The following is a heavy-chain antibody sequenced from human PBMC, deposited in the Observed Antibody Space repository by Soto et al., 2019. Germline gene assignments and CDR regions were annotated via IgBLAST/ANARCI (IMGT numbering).Heavy chain of an antibody. J-gene: IGHJ4*02. CDR1: GYTFTSYA. Sequence: ASVKVSCKASGYTFTSYAMHWVRQAPGQRLEWMGWINAGNGNTKYSQKFQGRVTITRDTSASTAYMELSSLRSEDTAVYYCARERGYSGYDYYDYWGQGTLVTVPS. V-gene: IGHV1-3*01. CDR2: INAGNGNT. D-gene: IGHD5-12*01. CDR3: ARERGYSGYDYYDY.